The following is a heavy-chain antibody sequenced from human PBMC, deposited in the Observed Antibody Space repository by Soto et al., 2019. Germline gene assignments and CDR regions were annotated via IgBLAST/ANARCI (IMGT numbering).Heavy chain of an antibody. CDR2: IIPIFGTA. CDR1: GGTFSSYA. V-gene: IGHV1-69*12. CDR3: ARDLAMITFGGVIGHDAFDI. J-gene: IGHJ3*02. D-gene: IGHD3-16*02. Sequence: QVQLVQSGAEVKKPGSSVKVSCKASGGTFSSYAISWVRQAPGQGLEWMGGIIPIFGTANYAQKFQGRVTITADDSTSTAYMELSSLRSEDTAVYYCARDLAMITFGGVIGHDAFDIWGQGTMVTVSS.